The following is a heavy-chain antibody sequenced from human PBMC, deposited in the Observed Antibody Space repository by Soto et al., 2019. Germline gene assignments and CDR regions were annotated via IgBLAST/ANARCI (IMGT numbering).Heavy chain of an antibody. V-gene: IGHV4-59*01. J-gene: IGHJ4*02. CDR3: ARDNGYSYGYTLDH. Sequence: SETLSLTFTVSGGSISSYYWSWIRQPPGKGLEWIGYIYYSGSTNYNPSLKSRVTISVDTSKSQFSLKLSSVTAADTAVYYCARDNGYSYGYTLDHWGQGTLVTVSS. CDR1: GGSISSYY. D-gene: IGHD5-18*01. CDR2: IYYSGST.